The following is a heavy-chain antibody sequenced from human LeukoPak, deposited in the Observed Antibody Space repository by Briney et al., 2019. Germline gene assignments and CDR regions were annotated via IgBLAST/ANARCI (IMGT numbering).Heavy chain of an antibody. CDR2: IYPDDSDT. V-gene: IGHV5-51*01. CDR3: ARYSDFWSGYYADY. CDR1: EYSFPNYC. J-gene: IGHJ4*02. D-gene: IGHD3-3*01. Sequence: GESLKISCKHSEYSFPNYCIGWVRQMPGKGLEWMGIIYPDDSDTRYSPSFQGQVTISADKSISTAYLQWSSLKASDTAMYYCARYSDFWSGYYADYWGQGTLVTVSS.